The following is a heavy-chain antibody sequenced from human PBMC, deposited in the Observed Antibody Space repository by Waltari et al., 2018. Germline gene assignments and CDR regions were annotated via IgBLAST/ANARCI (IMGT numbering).Heavy chain of an antibody. CDR3: ARMDILTGYSLDY. Sequence: EVQLVESGGGLVQPGGSLRLSCAASGFTFSSYSMNWVRQAPGKGLEWVSYISSSSTIYYADSVKGRFTISRDNAKNSLYLQMNSLRAEDTAVYDCARMDILTGYSLDYWGQGTLVTVSS. D-gene: IGHD3-9*01. V-gene: IGHV3-48*01. CDR2: ISSSSTI. J-gene: IGHJ4*02. CDR1: GFTFSSYS.